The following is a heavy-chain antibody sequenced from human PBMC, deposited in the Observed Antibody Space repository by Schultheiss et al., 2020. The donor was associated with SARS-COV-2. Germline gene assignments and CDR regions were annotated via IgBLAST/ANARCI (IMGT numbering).Heavy chain of an antibody. Sequence: GGSLRLSCAASGFTFSTYWMHWVRQAPAQGLVWVAVISYDGSNKYYADSVKGRFTISRDNSKNTLYLQMNSLRAEDTAVYYCARYISLAGAAPDAFDIWGQGTMVTVSS. D-gene: IGHD2-15*01. J-gene: IGHJ3*02. CDR1: GFTFSTYW. V-gene: IGHV3-30*03. CDR3: ARYISLAGAAPDAFDI. CDR2: ISYDGSNK.